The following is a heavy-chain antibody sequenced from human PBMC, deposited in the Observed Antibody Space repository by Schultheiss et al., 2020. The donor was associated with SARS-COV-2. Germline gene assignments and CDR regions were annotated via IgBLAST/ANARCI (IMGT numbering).Heavy chain of an antibody. D-gene: IGHD2-2*01. Sequence: SETLSLTCTVSGGSISSYYWSWIRQPPGKGLEWIGYIYYSGSTNYNPSLKSRVTISVDTSKNQFSLKLSSVTDADTAVYYCARYQLPSVEAFDIRGQGTMVTVSS. CDR3: ARYQLPSVEAFDI. J-gene: IGHJ3*02. CDR1: GGSISSYY. CDR2: IYYSGST. V-gene: IGHV4-59*01.